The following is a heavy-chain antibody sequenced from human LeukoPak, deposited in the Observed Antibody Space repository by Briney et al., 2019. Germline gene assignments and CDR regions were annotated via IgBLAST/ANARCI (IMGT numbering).Heavy chain of an antibody. CDR3: ARERYYNGSGSYDY. Sequence: GGSLRLSCAASGFTFSSYSMNWVRQAPGKGLEWVSSISSSSSYIYYGDSVKGRFTISRDNAKNSLYLQMNSLRAEDTAVYYCARERYYNGSGSYDYWGQGTLVTVSS. CDR1: GFTFSSYS. CDR2: ISSSSSYI. V-gene: IGHV3-21*01. J-gene: IGHJ4*02. D-gene: IGHD3-10*01.